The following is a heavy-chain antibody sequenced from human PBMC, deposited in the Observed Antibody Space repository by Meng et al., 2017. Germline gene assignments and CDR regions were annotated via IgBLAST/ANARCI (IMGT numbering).Heavy chain of an antibody. CDR1: GFTFSSYA. Sequence: QGPRVGSGGGVVQPGRSLRLSLAASGFTFSSYAMHWVRQAPGKGLEWVAVISYDGSNKYYADSVKGRFTISRDNSKNTLYLQMNSLRAEDTAVYYCARVGMADPPDWGQGTLVTVSS. CDR3: ARVGMADPPD. J-gene: IGHJ4*02. CDR2: ISYDGSNK. V-gene: IGHV3-30*01. D-gene: IGHD5-24*01.